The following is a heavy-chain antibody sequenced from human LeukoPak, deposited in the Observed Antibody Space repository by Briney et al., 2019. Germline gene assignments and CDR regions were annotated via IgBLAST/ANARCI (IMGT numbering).Heavy chain of an antibody. J-gene: IGHJ5*02. CDR2: IIPIFGTA. CDR1: GGTFSSYA. V-gene: IGHV1-69*01. CDR3: ARVEGELRFLEGCWFDP. D-gene: IGHD3-3*01. Sequence: SVKVSXKASGGTFSSYAISWVRQAPGQGLEWMGGIIPIFGTANYAQKFQGRVTITADESTSTAYMELSSLRSEDTAVYYCARVEGELRFLEGCWFDPWGQGTLVTVSS.